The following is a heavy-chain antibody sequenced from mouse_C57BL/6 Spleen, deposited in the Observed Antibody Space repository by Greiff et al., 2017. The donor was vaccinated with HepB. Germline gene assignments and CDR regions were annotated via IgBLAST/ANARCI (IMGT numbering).Heavy chain of an antibody. CDR3: ARGKDGYPAWFAY. CDR1: GYTFTSYW. Sequence: QVQLQQPGAELVMPGASVKLSCKASGYTFTSYWMHWVKQRPGQGLEWIGEIDPSDSYTNYNQKFKGKSTLTVDKSSSTAYMQLSSRTSEDSAVYYCARGKDGYPAWFAYWGQGTLVTVSA. CDR2: IDPSDSYT. J-gene: IGHJ3*01. V-gene: IGHV1-69*01. D-gene: IGHD2-3*01.